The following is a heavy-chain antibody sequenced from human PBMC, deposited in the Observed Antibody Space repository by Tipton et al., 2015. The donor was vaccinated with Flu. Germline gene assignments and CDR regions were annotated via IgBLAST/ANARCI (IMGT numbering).Heavy chain of an antibody. D-gene: IGHD5-18*01. V-gene: IGHV4-4*07. J-gene: IGHJ4*02. Sequence: TLSLTCTVSGGSISSYYWSWIRQPAGKGLEWIGRIYTSGSTNYNPSLKSRVTISLDMSKSQFSLQLTSVTAADTAVYFCAREHGYHVFWGQGKLVTVSS. CDR1: GGSISSYY. CDR2: IYTSGST. CDR3: AREHGYHVF.